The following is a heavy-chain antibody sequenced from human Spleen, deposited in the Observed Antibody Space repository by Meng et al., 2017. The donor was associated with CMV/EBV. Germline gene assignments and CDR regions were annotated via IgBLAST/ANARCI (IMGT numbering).Heavy chain of an antibody. Sequence: SGVSVSSGSYYWSWIRQPPGKGLEWIGYIYYSGRTKYNPSLKSRVTISVDTSKNQFSLKLRSVTAADTAVYYCARDTIEAAGTRSDYWGQGTLVTVSS. J-gene: IGHJ4*02. CDR1: GVSVSSGSYY. CDR2: IYYSGRT. V-gene: IGHV4-61*01. D-gene: IGHD6-13*01. CDR3: ARDTIEAAGTRSDY.